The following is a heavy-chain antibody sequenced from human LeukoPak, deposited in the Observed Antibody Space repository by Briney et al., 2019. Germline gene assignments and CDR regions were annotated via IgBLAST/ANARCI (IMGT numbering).Heavy chain of an antibody. CDR1: GASISSGSHH. Sequence: SETLSLTCTVSGASISSGSHHWSWIRQPAGKGLEWIGRIYTSGSTNYNPSLKSRVSISVDMSKNQFSLKLSSVTAADTAVYYCARDKGGYLYFGEYDPWGQGTLVTVSS. D-gene: IGHD3-10*01. CDR2: IYTSGST. V-gene: IGHV4-61*02. CDR3: ARDKGGYLYFGEYDP. J-gene: IGHJ5*02.